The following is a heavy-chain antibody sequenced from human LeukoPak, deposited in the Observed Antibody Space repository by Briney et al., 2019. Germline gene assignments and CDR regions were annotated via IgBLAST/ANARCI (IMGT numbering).Heavy chain of an antibody. J-gene: IGHJ4*02. V-gene: IGHV3-48*02. D-gene: IGHD5-12*01. CDR2: ISSSSDAI. Sequence: GGSLRLSCVASGFIFSNYGMNWVRQAPGKELEWLSYISSSSDAIYYADSVKGRFTISRDNAKNSLYLEMNSLRDEDTAVYYCARAVRSGYDYWGQGTLVTVSS. CDR3: ARAVRSGYDY. CDR1: GFIFSNYG.